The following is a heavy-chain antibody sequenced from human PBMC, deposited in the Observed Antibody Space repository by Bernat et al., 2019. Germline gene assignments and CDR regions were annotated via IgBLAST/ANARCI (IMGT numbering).Heavy chain of an antibody. J-gene: IGHJ4*02. CDR3: ARDPNVGYHDY. D-gene: IGHD6-13*01. Sequence: QVQLVQSGAEVKKPGASVKVSCKASGYTFTKYAVHWVRQAPGQGLEWLGWINAGNGDTEYSQRFQDRVTITRDTSASTAYMELTSLRSEDTAVYYCARDPNVGYHDYWGQGTLVTVSS. CDR1: GYTFTKYA. V-gene: IGHV1-3*01. CDR2: INAGNGDT.